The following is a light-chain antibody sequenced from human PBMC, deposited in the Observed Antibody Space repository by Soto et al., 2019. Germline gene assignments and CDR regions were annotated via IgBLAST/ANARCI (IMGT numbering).Light chain of an antibody. J-gene: IGLJ1*01. Sequence: QSALTQPASVSGSTGQSITISCTGTSSDVGGYNYVSWYQQHPGKAPKLMIYDVSNRPSGVSNRFSGSKSGNTASLTISGLQAEDEADYYCSSYTSSSIFYVFGTGTKVTVL. CDR3: SSYTSSSIFYV. CDR2: DVS. CDR1: SSDVGGYNY. V-gene: IGLV2-14*01.